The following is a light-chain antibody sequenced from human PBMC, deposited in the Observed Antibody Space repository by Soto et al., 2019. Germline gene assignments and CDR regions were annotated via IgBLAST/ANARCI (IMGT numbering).Light chain of an antibody. J-gene: IGLJ2*01. CDR2: DVS. CDR1: SSDVGGYNY. CDR3: SSYTSSTPL. V-gene: IGLV2-14*03. Sequence: QSVLTQPASVSGSPGQSITISCTGTSSDVGGYNYVSWYQQHPGKAPKLMIYDVSNRPSGVSDRFSGSKSGNTASLTISGLQAEDEADYYCSSYTSSTPLFGGGIKLTVL.